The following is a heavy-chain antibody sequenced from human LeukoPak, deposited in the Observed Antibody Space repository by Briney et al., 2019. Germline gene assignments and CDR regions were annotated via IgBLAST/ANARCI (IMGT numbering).Heavy chain of an antibody. V-gene: IGHV3-23*01. CDR2: ISGSGDNT. CDR3: ARGVSGEYYYYMDV. Sequence: GGSLRLSCAASGFTFSTYAMSWVRQAPGKGLEWVSGISGSGDNTNYADSVKGRFTISRDNSKNTLSLQMSSLRVEDTAVYYCARGVSGEYYYYMDVWGKGTTVTVSS. CDR1: GFTFSTYA. D-gene: IGHD3-10*01. J-gene: IGHJ6*03.